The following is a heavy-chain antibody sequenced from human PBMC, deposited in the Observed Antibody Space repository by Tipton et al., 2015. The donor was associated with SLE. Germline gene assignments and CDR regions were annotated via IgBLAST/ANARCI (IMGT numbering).Heavy chain of an antibody. J-gene: IGHJ4*02. V-gene: IGHV4-39*07. CDR2: IYYSGST. D-gene: IGHD3-3*01. CDR1: GGSISSSSYY. Sequence: TLSLTCTVSGGSISSSSYYWGWIRQPPGKGLEWIGSIYYSGSTYYNPSLKSRVTISVDTSKNQFSLKLSSVTAADTAVYYCARVTIFGVAHWGQGTLVTVSS. CDR3: ARVTIFGVAH.